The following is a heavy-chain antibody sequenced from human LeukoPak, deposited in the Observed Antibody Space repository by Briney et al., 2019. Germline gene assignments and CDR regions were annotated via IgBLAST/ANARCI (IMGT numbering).Heavy chain of an antibody. V-gene: IGHV3-15*01. CDR3: TPSGRTAPYYFDY. CDR2: FKSKTDGGTT. D-gene: IGHD2-21*02. Sequence: NAGGSLRLSCAASGFTFSNAWMSWVRQAPGKGLEWVGRFKSKTDGGTTDYAAPVKGRFTISRDDSKNTLYLQMNSLKSEDTAVYYCTPSGRTAPYYFDYWGQGTLVTVSS. CDR1: GFTFSNAW. J-gene: IGHJ4*02.